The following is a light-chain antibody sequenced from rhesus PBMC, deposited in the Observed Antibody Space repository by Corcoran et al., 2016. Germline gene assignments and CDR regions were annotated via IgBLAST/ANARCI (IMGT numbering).Light chain of an antibody. Sequence: DIQMTQSPSSLSASVGDTVTITCRASQGIFSWLAWYQQKPGKAPKVLIYKAATLQSGVPSRFSGSGSWTDFTLTISSLQSEDFATYYCQQYSGRPYTFGRGTKVEIK. V-gene: IGKV1-22*01. CDR2: KAA. CDR3: QQYSGRPYT. CDR1: QGIFSW. J-gene: IGKJ2*01.